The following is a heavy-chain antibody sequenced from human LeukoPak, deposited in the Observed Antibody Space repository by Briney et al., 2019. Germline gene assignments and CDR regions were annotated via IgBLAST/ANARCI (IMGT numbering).Heavy chain of an antibody. V-gene: IGHV1-2*02. D-gene: IGHD6-19*01. CDR2: INPNSGGT. CDR1: GYTFTGYY. Sequence: ASVKVSCKASGYTFTGYYMHWVRQAPGQGLEWMGWINPNSGGTNYAQKFQGRVTMTRDTSISTAYMELSRLRSDDTAVYYCARRGWIGGAGCAVGWFHPRGQGNLVTVPS. CDR3: ARRGWIGGAGCAVGWFHP. J-gene: IGHJ5*02.